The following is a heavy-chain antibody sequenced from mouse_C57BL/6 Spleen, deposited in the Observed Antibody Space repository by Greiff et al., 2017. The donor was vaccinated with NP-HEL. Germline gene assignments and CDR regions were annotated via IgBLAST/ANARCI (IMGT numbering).Heavy chain of an antibody. CDR2: ISDGGSYT. J-gene: IGHJ3*01. D-gene: IGHD1-1*01. Sequence: EVMLVESGGGLVKPGGSLKLSCAASGFTFSSYAMSWVRQTPEKRLEWVATISDGGSYTYYPDNVKGRFTISRDNAKNNLYLQMSHLKSEDTAMYYCARDEHYYGSSYFAYWGQGTLVTVSA. V-gene: IGHV5-4*01. CDR1: GFTFSSYA. CDR3: ARDEHYYGSSYFAY.